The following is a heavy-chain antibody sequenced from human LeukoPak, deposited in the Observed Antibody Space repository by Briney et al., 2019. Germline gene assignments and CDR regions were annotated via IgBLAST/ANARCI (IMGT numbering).Heavy chain of an antibody. Sequence: ASVKVSCKASGHTFTGYYMHWLRQAPGQGLEWMGWINPNSGGTNYAQKFQGRVTMTRDTSISTAYMELSRLRSDDTAVYYCARDPEQPIVVRNGMDVWGQGTTVTVSS. V-gene: IGHV1-2*02. D-gene: IGHD2-15*01. J-gene: IGHJ6*02. CDR1: GHTFTGYY. CDR3: ARDPEQPIVVRNGMDV. CDR2: INPNSGGT.